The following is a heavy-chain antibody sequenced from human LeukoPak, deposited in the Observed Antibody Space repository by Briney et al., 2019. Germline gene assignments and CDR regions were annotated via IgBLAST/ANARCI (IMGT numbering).Heavy chain of an antibody. CDR3: ARDLEAANTYYFDY. V-gene: IGHV3-66*01. CDR2: IYIGGRT. D-gene: IGHD6-13*01. Sequence: PGGSLRLSCAASGFTVSSNYVSWVRQAPGKGLEWLSVIYIGGRTYYADSVKDRFTISRDNSKNTLYLQVNSLRDEDTAVYYCARDLEAANTYYFDYWGQGTMVTVSS. J-gene: IGHJ4*02. CDR1: GFTVSSNY.